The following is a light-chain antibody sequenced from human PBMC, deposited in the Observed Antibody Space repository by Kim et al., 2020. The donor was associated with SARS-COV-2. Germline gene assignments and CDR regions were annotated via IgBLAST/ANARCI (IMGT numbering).Light chain of an antibody. Sequence: GQSITISCTGTTSDVGGYNYVSWYQQHPGKVPKLMIYDVSYRPSGVSDRFSGSKSGNTASLTISGLLAEDEADYYCSSYRTGSTLVFGGGTQLTVL. CDR1: TSDVGGYNY. CDR3: SSYRTGSTLV. V-gene: IGLV2-14*03. CDR2: DVS. J-gene: IGLJ2*01.